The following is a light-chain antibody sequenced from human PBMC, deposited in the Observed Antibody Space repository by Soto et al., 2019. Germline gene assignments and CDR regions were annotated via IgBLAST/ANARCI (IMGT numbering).Light chain of an antibody. J-gene: IGLJ2*01. CDR1: TGAVTSGHF. V-gene: IGLV7-46*01. Sequence: QAVVTQEPSLTVSPGGTVTLTCASSTGAVTSGHFPYWFQQKPGQAPRTLIFDTSKMHPWTPARFSGSLLGGKAALTLSGAQPEDEGEYYCLLAYSGPRLVFGGGTKLTVL. CDR2: DTS. CDR3: LLAYSGPRLV.